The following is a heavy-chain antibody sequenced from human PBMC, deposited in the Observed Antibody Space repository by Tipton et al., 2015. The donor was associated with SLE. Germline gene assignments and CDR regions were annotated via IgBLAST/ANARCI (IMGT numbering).Heavy chain of an antibody. V-gene: IGHV4-39*07. J-gene: IGHJ4*02. CDR2: TFYTGRT. D-gene: IGHD3-3*01. Sequence: TLSLTCTVSGASIGDTGYLWGWVRQPPGKGLEWIGSTFYTGRTYYNPSLKSRVTISVDTSKNHFSLTLHSLTAADTAVYYCARGNDFWSGYYVNFDSWGQGTLVTVSS. CDR3: ARGNDFWSGYYVNFDS. CDR1: GASIGDTGYL.